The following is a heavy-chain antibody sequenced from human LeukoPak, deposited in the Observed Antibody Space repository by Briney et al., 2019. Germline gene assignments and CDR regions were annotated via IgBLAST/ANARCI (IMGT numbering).Heavy chain of an antibody. CDR2: ISAYNGNT. CDR1: GYTFTNYG. V-gene: IGHV1-18*01. J-gene: IGHJ3*02. Sequence: VASVKVSCKASGYTFTNYGISWVRQAPGQGLEWMGWISAYNGNTNYAQKLQGRVTMTSDTSTSTAYMELRSLRSDDTAVYYCARQMRGSYSRDAFDIWGQGTMVTVSS. D-gene: IGHD1-26*01. CDR3: ARQMRGSYSRDAFDI.